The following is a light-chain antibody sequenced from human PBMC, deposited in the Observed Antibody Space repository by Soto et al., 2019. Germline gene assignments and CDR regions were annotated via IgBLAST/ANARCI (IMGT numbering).Light chain of an antibody. J-gene: IGKJ4*01. CDR3: QQSYSTPLT. CDR2: AAS. V-gene: IGKV1-8*01. Sequence: AIRMTQSPSSLSASTGXRVTITCRASQGISSYLAWYQQKPGKAPKLLIYAASTLQSGVPSRFSGSGSGTDFTLTISCLQSEDFATYYCQQSYSTPLTFGGGTKEDIK. CDR1: QGISSY.